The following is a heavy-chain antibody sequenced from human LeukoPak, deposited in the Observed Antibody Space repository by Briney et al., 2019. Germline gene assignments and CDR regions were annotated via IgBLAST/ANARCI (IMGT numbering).Heavy chain of an antibody. CDR2: IKQDGSEK. D-gene: IGHD3-3*01. V-gene: IGHV3-7*01. J-gene: IGHJ6*02. CDR3: ARDKGYYDFWSGYSYYYYGMDV. CDR1: GFTFSSYS. Sequence: GGSLRLSCAASGFTFSSYSMNWVRQAPGKGLEWVANIKQDGSEKYYVDSVKGRFTISRDNAKNSLYLQMNSLRAEDTAVYYCARDKGYYDFWSGYSYYYYGMDVWGQGTTVTVSS.